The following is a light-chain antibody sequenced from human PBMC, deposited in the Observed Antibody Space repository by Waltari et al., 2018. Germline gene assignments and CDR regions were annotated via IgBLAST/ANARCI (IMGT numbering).Light chain of an antibody. CDR3: QHYVRLPVT. J-gene: IGKJ1*01. Sequence: EIVLTQSPGTLSLSPGERATLSCRASQSVSRTLAWYQQKPGQAPRLLIYGASIRATGIPDRFSGSVSGTDFSLTISRLEPEDFAVYYCQHYVRLPVTFGQGTKVEIK. CDR2: GAS. CDR1: QSVSRT. V-gene: IGKV3-20*01.